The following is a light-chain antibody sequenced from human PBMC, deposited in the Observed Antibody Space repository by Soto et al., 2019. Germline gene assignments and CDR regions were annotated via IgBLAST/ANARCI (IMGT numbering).Light chain of an antibody. V-gene: IGLV2-14*01. CDR1: NSDVGGYNY. CDR3: SSYTSISNLYV. CDR2: EVS. J-gene: IGLJ1*01. Sequence: QSALTLPASVSGSPGQSITISCTGTNSDVGGYNYVSWYQQHPGKAPELMIYEVSHRPSGVSNRFSGSKSDNTASLTISGLQDEDEADYYCSSYTSISNLYVFGTWTKVTVL.